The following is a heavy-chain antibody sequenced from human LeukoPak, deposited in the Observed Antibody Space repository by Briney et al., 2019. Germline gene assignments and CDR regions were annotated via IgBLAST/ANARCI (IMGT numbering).Heavy chain of an antibody. CDR1: GYIFTGYY. D-gene: IGHD1-14*01. CDR3: ARDRGPKPKYYFDY. J-gene: IGHJ4*02. V-gene: IGHV1-2*02. Sequence: ASVKVSCKASGYIFTGYYMHWVRQAPGQGLEWMGWINPNSGGTNYAQKFQGRVTMTRDTSISTAYMELSRLRSDDTAVYYCARDRGPKPKYYFDYWGQGTLVTVSS. CDR2: INPNSGGT.